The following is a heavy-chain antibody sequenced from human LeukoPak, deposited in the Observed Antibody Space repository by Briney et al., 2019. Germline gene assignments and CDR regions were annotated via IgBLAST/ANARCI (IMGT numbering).Heavy chain of an antibody. CDR3: ARDTVVTYFDL. V-gene: IGHV4-59*01. J-gene: IGHJ2*01. D-gene: IGHD4-23*01. Sequence: SETLSLTCTVSGGSISSYYWSWIRQPPGKGLEWIGYIYYSRSTNYNPSLKSRVTISVDTSKNQFSLKLSSVTAADTAVYYCARDTVVTYFDLWGRGTLVTVSS. CDR2: IYYSRST. CDR1: GGSISSYY.